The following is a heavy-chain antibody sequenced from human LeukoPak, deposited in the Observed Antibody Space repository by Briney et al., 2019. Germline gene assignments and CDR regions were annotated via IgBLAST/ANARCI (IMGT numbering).Heavy chain of an antibody. D-gene: IGHD1-26*01. CDR2: IYHSGST. V-gene: IGHV4-39*07. CDR3: ARGGRRATSGSLRGYYFDY. CDR1: GFSITSGIHY. J-gene: IGHJ4*02. Sequence: PSETLSLTCTVSGFSITSGIHYWGWIRQPPGKGLEWIGSIYHSGSTYYNPSLKSRVTISVDRSKNQFSLKLSSVTAADTAVYYCARGGRRATSGSLRGYYFDYWGQGTLVTVSS.